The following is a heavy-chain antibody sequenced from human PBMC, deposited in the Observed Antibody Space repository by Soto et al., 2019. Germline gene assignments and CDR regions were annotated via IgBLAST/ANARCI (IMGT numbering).Heavy chain of an antibody. CDR2: ISGSGGST. Sequence: GGSLRLSCAASGFTFSSYAMSWVRQAPGKGLEWVSAISGSGGSTYYADSVKGRFTISRDNSKNTLYLQMNSLRAEDTAVYYCARDPYDSSGYYSPFDYWGQGTLVTVSS. CDR3: ARDPYDSSGYYSPFDY. D-gene: IGHD3-22*01. CDR1: GFTFSSYA. J-gene: IGHJ4*02. V-gene: IGHV3-23*01.